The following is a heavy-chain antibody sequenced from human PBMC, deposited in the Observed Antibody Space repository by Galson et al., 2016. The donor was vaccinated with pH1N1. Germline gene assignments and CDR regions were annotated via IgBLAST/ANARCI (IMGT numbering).Heavy chain of an antibody. Sequence: VKVSCKASGYTFTGYYMHWVRQAPGQGLEWMGWINPNSGGTNYAQKFQGRVTMTRDTPISTAYMELSRLRSNDTALYYCAKVAGYFSGWFDSWGQGTLVTVSS. CDR3: AKVAGYFSGWFDS. V-gene: IGHV1-2*02. D-gene: IGHD6-19*01. J-gene: IGHJ5*01. CDR1: GYTFTGYY. CDR2: INPNSGGT.